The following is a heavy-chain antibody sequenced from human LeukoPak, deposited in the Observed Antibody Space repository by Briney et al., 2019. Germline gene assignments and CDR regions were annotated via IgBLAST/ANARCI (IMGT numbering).Heavy chain of an antibody. J-gene: IGHJ4*02. CDR3: ARGGHDSSGYYLLYFDY. V-gene: IGHV3-21*01. Sequence: GGSLRLSCAASGLTFSSYSMNWVRQAPGKGLEWVSSISSSSSYIYYADSVKGRFTISRDNAKNSLYLQMNSLRAEDTAVYYCARGGHDSSGYYLLYFDYWGQGTLVTVSS. D-gene: IGHD3-22*01. CDR1: GLTFSSYS. CDR2: ISSSSSYI.